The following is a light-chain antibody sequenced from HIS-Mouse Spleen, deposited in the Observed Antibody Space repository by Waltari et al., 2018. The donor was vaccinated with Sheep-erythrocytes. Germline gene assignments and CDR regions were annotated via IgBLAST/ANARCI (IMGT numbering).Light chain of an antibody. Sequence: GDRVTITCRASQGISSALAWYQQKPGKAPKLLIYDASSLESGVPSRFSGSGSGTDFTLTISSLQPEDFATYYCQQFNNYPRTFGQGTRLEIK. CDR3: QQFNNYPRT. J-gene: IGKJ5*01. V-gene: IGKV1D-13*01. CDR1: QGISSA. CDR2: DAS.